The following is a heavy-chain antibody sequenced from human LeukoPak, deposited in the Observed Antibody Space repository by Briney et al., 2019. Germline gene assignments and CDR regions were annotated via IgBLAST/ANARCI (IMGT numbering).Heavy chain of an antibody. V-gene: IGHV1-8*03. CDR1: GYTFTSYD. J-gene: IGHJ3*01. CDR2: MNPNNGNT. CDR3: AREGFDV. Sequence: ASVKVSCKASGYTFTSYDINWVRQATGQGLEWMAYMNPNNGNTDYAQTFQGRVTITWNTSINTAYMELSSLRSDDTALYYCAREGFDVWGQGTVVTVSS.